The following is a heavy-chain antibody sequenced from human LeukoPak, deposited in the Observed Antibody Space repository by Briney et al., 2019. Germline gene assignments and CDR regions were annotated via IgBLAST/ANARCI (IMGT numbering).Heavy chain of an antibody. CDR1: GFTFSSYA. CDR3: AKGITFGGVIVPKSDY. V-gene: IGHV3-23*01. CDR2: ISGSGGST. Sequence: PGGSLRLSCAASGFTFSSYAMSWVRQAPGKGLEWVSAISGSGGSTYYADSVKGRFTISRDNSKNTLYLQMNSLRAEDTAVYYCAKGITFGGVIVPKSDYWGQGALVTVSS. D-gene: IGHD3-16*02. J-gene: IGHJ4*02.